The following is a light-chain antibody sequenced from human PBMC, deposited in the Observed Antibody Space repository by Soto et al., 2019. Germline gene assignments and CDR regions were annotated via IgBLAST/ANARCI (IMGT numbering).Light chain of an antibody. CDR2: LNSDGSH. CDR1: SGHSSYA. V-gene: IGLV4-69*01. Sequence: QSVLTQSPSASASLGASVKLTCTLSSGHSSYAIAWHQQQPEKGPRYLMKLNSDGSHSKGDGIPDRFSASSSGAERYLTISRLQSEDEADYYCQTWGTGIQVFGGGTKLTVL. CDR3: QTWGTGIQV. J-gene: IGLJ2*01.